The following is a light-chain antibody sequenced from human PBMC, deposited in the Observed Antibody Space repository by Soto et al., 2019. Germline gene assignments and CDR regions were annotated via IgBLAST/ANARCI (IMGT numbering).Light chain of an antibody. J-gene: IGLJ1*01. V-gene: IGLV1-44*01. Sequence: QSVLTQPLSVSASPGQRVTISCSGGSSNIGSNTVAWYQHLPGTAPPRLIFTAGQRPSGVPGRFSGSKSGTSAPLAISGLQSEDEGDYYCSAWDNSLNGYVFGPGTKLTVL. CDR2: TAG. CDR3: SAWDNSLNGYV. CDR1: SSNIGSNT.